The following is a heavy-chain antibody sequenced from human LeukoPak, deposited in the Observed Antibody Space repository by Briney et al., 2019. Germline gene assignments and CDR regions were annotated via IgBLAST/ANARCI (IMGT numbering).Heavy chain of an antibody. CDR1: GFTFGDYA. Sequence: GGSLRLSCTASGFTFGDYAMSWVRQAPGKGLEWVGFIRSKAYGGTTEYAASVKGRFTISRDDSKSIAYLQMNSLKTEDTAVYYCTREPITMVRGLDYWGQGTLVTVSP. J-gene: IGHJ4*02. CDR3: TREPITMVRGLDY. CDR2: IRSKAYGGTT. D-gene: IGHD3-10*01. V-gene: IGHV3-49*04.